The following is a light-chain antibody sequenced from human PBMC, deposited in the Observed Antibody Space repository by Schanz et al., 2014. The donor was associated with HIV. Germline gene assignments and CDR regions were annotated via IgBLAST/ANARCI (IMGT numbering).Light chain of an antibody. Sequence: QSVLTQPPSASGTPGQRVTISCSGSVSNVGSNSVNWYQQFPGAAPKLLIYSYTQRPSGVPDRFSGSKSGTSASLAISGLQSEDESDFFCATWDDSLEGWVFGGGTKLTVL. V-gene: IGLV1-44*01. CDR3: ATWDDSLEGWV. CDR2: SYT. J-gene: IGLJ3*02. CDR1: VSNVGSNS.